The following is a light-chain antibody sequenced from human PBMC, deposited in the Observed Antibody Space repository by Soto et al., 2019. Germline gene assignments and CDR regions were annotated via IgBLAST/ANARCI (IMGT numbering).Light chain of an antibody. J-gene: IGLJ1*01. V-gene: IGLV2-23*01. CDR3: CSFAGGDTWV. CDR1: SSDIGSYNL. CDR2: EGN. Sequence: QPVLTQPASVSGSPGQSITISCTGTSSDIGSYNLVSWYQHHPGKAPKLIIFEGNKWPPGVSYRFSGSKSGNTASLTISGLQTEDEADYYCCSFAGGDTWVFGSGTKLTVL.